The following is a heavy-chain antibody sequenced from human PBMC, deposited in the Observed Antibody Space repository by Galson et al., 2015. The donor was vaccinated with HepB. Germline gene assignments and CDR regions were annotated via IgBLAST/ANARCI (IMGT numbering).Heavy chain of an antibody. CDR3: ARSNGAYYYDSSGYYLGYYYGMDV. Sequence: SLRLSCAASGFTFSSYSMNWVRQAPGKGLEWVSYISSSSSTIYYADSVKGRFTISRDNAKNSLYLQMNSLRDEDTAVYYCARSNGAYYYDSSGYYLGYYYGMDVWGQGTTVTVSS. CDR2: ISSSSSTI. D-gene: IGHD3-22*01. CDR1: GFTFSSYS. J-gene: IGHJ6*02. V-gene: IGHV3-48*02.